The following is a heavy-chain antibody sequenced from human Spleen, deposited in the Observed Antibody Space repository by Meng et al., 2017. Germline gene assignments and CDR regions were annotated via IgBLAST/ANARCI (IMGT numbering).Heavy chain of an antibody. CDR1: GYSFSSYW. CDR3: ARGWLGPQYQYYYGMDV. CDR2: IYPGDSET. Sequence: GESVKISCKGSGYSFSSYWIGWVRQMPGKGLEWMGIIYPGDSETRYSPSFEGQVTISADKSISTAYLQWSSLKASDTAMYYCARGWLGPQYQYYYGMDVWGQGTTVTVSS. D-gene: IGHD6-19*01. V-gene: IGHV5-51*01. J-gene: IGHJ6*02.